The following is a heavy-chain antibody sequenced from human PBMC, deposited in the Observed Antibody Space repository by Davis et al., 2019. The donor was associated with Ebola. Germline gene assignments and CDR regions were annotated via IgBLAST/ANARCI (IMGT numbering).Heavy chain of an antibody. CDR1: GFTFSSYS. D-gene: IGHD1-26*01. V-gene: IGHV3-21*01. J-gene: IGHJ5*02. CDR2: ISSSSSYI. CDR3: AGDRSGSSANWFDP. Sequence: GGSLRLSCAASGFTFSSYSMNWVRQAPGKGLEWVSSISSSSSYIYYADSVKGRFTISRDNAKNSLYLQMNSLRAEDTAVYYCAGDRSGSSANWFDPWGQGTLVTVSS.